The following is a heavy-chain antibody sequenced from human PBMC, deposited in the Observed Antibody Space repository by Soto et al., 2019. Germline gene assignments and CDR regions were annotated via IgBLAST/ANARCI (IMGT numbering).Heavy chain of an antibody. J-gene: IGHJ5*02. CDR3: ARGRPGGYDWFDP. V-gene: IGHV1-8*01. CDR2: MKTNGGNT. CDR1: GYTFTSYD. Sequence: QVQLVQSGAEVKKPGASVKVSCKASGYTFTSYDSNWVRQATGQGLEWMGWMKTNGGNTGYAQKFQGRVTMTRNTSISTDYMELSSLRSEDTAVYYCARGRPGGYDWFDPWGQGTLVTVSS. D-gene: IGHD5-12*01.